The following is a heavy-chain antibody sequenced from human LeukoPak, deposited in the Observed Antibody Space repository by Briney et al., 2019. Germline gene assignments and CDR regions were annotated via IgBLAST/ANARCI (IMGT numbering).Heavy chain of an antibody. V-gene: IGHV3-23*01. J-gene: IGHJ4*02. CDR3: AREKFLEWYAVAGTFGYFDY. D-gene: IGHD6-19*01. CDR2: ISGSGGNT. CDR1: GFTFSSYA. Sequence: GGSLRLSCAASGFTFSSYAMSWVRQAPGEGLEWVSTISGSGGNTYYADSVKGRFTISRDNAKNSLYLQMNSLRAEDTAVYYCAREKFLEWYAVAGTFGYFDYWGQGTLVTVSS.